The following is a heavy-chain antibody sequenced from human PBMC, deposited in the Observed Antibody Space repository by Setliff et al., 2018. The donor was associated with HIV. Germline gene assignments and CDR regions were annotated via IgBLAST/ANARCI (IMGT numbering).Heavy chain of an antibody. CDR1: GFSISSGHY. CDR2: IYHSGTT. Sequence: SETLSLTCAVSGFSISSGHYWAWIRQPPGKGLEWIGSIYHSGTTYDNPSLKSRVTISVDSSKNHFSLILSTVTAADTAVYYCARHGTYEAHYSYMDVWGKGTTVTVSS. J-gene: IGHJ6*03. CDR3: ARHGTYEAHYSYMDV. D-gene: IGHD1-1*01. V-gene: IGHV4-38-2*01.